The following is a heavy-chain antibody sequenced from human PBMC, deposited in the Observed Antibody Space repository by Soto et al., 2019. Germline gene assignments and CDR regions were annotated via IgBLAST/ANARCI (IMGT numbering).Heavy chain of an antibody. CDR2: VHPSGDRT. J-gene: IGHJ4*02. V-gene: IGHV3-23*01. CDR3: ARGTCPLGDN. CDR1: GFTFSSYA. D-gene: IGHD3-16*01. Sequence: EVQLLESGGGVVQPGGSLRLSCAASGFTFSSYALTWVRQAPGKGLEWVSAVHPSGDRTYYGDSVKGRFTISRATSKNPLSLQMDSLRVANTAVYYCARGTCPLGDNWGQGTLVTGSS.